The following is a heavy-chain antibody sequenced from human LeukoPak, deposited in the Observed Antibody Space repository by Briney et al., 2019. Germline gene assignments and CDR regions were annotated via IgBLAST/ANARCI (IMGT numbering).Heavy chain of an antibody. J-gene: IGHJ4*02. D-gene: IGHD2-2*01. V-gene: IGHV1-46*01. Sequence: ASVKVSCKASGYTFTSYYMHWVGQAPGQGLEWMGIINPSGGSTSYAQKFQGRVTMTRDTPTSPVDMELTSLRSEDTAVYYCARGQIVVVPPQLNVDYWGQGTLVSVSS. CDR3: ARGQIVVVPPQLNVDY. CDR1: GYTFTSYY. CDR2: INPSGGST.